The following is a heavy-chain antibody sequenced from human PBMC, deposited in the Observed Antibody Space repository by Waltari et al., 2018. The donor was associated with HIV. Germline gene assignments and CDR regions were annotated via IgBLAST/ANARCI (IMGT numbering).Heavy chain of an antibody. V-gene: IGHV5-51*01. D-gene: IGHD3-22*01. CDR3: ARTSVYYDSSGPWYFDY. J-gene: IGHJ4*02. CDR1: GYSFTTYW. Sequence: EVQLLQSGAEVKKPGESLKISCKASGYSFTTYWIGWVRQMPGKGLEWMGIIYPGDSDTRYSPSFQGQVIISVDKSISTAYLQWSSLMGSDTAVYYCARTSVYYDSSGPWYFDYWGQGTLVTVSS. CDR2: IYPGDSDT.